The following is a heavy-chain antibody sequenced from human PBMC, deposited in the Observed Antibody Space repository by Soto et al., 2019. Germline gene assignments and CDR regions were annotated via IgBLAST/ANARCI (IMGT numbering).Heavy chain of an antibody. V-gene: IGHV1-18*01. CDR3: ATVSRGGVSAAGTKDFDY. CDR1: GYTFTSYG. D-gene: IGHD6-13*01. Sequence: ASVKVSCKASGYTFTSYGISWVRQAPGQGLEWMGWISAYNGNTNYAQKLQGRVTMTTDTSTSTAYMELRSLRSEDTAVYYCATVSRGGVSAAGTKDFDYWGQGTLVTVSS. J-gene: IGHJ4*02. CDR2: ISAYNGNT.